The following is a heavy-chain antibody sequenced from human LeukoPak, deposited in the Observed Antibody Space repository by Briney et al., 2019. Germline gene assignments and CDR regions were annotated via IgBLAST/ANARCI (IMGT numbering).Heavy chain of an antibody. CDR3: ARGEPYGSGSYLDV. J-gene: IGHJ6*04. CDR2: IIPIFGTA. D-gene: IGHD3-10*01. CDR1: GGTFSSYA. Sequence: ASVKVSCKASGGTFSSYAISWVRQATGQGLEWMGGIIPIFGTANYAQKFQGRVTITTDESTSTAYMELSSLRSEDTAVYYCARGEPYGSGSYLDVWGKGTTVTVSS. V-gene: IGHV1-69*05.